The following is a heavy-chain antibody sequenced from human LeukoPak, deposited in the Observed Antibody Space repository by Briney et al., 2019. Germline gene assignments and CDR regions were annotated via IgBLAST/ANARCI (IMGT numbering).Heavy chain of an antibody. Sequence: PSETLSLTCTVSGGSISSYYWGWIRQPPGKGLEWIGSIYHSGSTYYNPSLKSRVTISVDTSKNQFSLKLSSVTAADTAVYYCARDRGPRGDFDYWGQGTLVAVSS. J-gene: IGHJ4*02. CDR3: ARDRGPRGDFDY. CDR1: GGSISSYY. V-gene: IGHV4-38-2*02. D-gene: IGHD5-24*01. CDR2: IYHSGST.